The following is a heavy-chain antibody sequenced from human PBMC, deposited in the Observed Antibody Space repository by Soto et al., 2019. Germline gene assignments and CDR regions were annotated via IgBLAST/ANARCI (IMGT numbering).Heavy chain of an antibody. Sequence: GWSLRLSCAASGFTFSSYGMHWVRQAPGKGLEWVAVISYDGSNKYYADSVKGRFTISRDNSKNTLYLQMNSLRAEDTAVYYCAKDSSGWSYFDYWGQGTLVTVSS. V-gene: IGHV3-30*18. D-gene: IGHD6-19*01. CDR1: GFTFSSYG. CDR2: ISYDGSNK. CDR3: AKDSSGWSYFDY. J-gene: IGHJ4*02.